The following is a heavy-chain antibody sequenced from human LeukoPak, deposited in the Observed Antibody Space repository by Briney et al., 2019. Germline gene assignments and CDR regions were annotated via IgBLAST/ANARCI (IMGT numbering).Heavy chain of an antibody. CDR2: IYYSGST. CDR1: GGSISSYY. V-gene: IGHV4-59*01. Sequence: SETLSLTCTVSGGSISSYYWSWIRQPPGKGLEWIGYIYYSGSTNYNPSLKSRVTISVDTSKNQSSLKLSSVTAADTAVYYCARDRSYYGMDVWGQGTTVTVSS. CDR3: ARDRSYYGMDV. J-gene: IGHJ6*02.